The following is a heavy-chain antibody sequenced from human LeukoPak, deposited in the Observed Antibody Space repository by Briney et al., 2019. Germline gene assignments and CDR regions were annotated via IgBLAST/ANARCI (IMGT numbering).Heavy chain of an antibody. V-gene: IGHV4-39*01. D-gene: IGHD3-22*01. Sequence: PSETLSLTCTVSGGSIISTYYWGWIRQPPGKGLEWIGSIYYSGSTNYNPSLKSRVTISVDTSRNQFSLRLSSVTAADTAVYYCARRNYYDSSGLYFDYWGQGTLVTVSS. CDR2: IYYSGST. CDR3: ARRNYYDSSGLYFDY. J-gene: IGHJ4*02. CDR1: GGSIISTYY.